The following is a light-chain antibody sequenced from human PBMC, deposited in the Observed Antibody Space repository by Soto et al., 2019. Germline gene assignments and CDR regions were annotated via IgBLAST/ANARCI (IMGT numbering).Light chain of an antibody. CDR2: EVS. CDR1: SSDVGGYNY. J-gene: IGLJ2*01. Sequence: QSALTQPASVSGSPGQSITISCTGTSSDVGGYNYVSWYQQHPGKAPKLMIYEVSNRPSGVSNRFSGSKSGNTASLTISGLQAEDEADYYCSSYTSSCTHVVFVGGTQLTVL. V-gene: IGLV2-14*01. CDR3: SSYTSSCTHVV.